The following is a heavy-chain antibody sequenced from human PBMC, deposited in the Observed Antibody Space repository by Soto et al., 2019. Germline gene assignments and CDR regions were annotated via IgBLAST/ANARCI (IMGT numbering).Heavy chain of an antibody. CDR3: ARSETWELLQFDY. J-gene: IGHJ4*02. CDR2: IYYSGST. V-gene: IGHV4-59*01. Sequence: LSLTCTVSGGSISSYYWSWIRQPPGKGLEWIGYIYYSGSTNYNPSLKSRVTISVDTSKNQFSLKLSSVTAADTAVYYCARSETWELLQFDYWGQGTLVTVSS. CDR1: GGSISSYY. D-gene: IGHD1-26*01.